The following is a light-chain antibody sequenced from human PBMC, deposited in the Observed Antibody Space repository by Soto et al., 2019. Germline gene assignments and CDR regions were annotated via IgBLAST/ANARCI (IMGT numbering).Light chain of an antibody. V-gene: IGKV1-5*01. Sequence: DIQMTQSPSTLSASLGDRVTITCRASQSISSWLAWYQQKPGKAPKLLIYDASSLESGVPSRFSGSGSGTEFTLTISSLQPDDFATYYCQQYNSYSRTLGQGTKVDIK. CDR3: QQYNSYSRT. J-gene: IGKJ1*01. CDR2: DAS. CDR1: QSISSW.